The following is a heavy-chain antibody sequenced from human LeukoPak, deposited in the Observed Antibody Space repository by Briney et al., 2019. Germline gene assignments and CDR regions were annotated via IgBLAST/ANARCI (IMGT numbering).Heavy chain of an antibody. D-gene: IGHD3-22*01. Sequence: PSETLSLTCSVSDESIRSHYWGWVRQPPGKGLEWIAYIHNSGITNYNPFLKSRVTISVDTPKNQFSLKLSSVTAAETAIYYCVAMFSSDYFDLWGQGIRVPVSS. V-gene: IGHV4-59*03. J-gene: IGHJ4*02. CDR3: VAMFSSDYFDL. CDR1: DESIRSHY. CDR2: IHNSGIT.